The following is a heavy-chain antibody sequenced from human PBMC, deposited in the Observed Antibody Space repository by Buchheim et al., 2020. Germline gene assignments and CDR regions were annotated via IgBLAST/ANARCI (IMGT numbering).Heavy chain of an antibody. D-gene: IGHD3-3*01. Sequence: EVQLVESGGGLVQPGGSLRLSCAASGFTFSSYWMSWVRQAPGKGLEWVANIKQDGSEKYYVDSVKGRFTISRDNAKNSLYLQINSLRAEDTAVYYCARVRFLEWLLAYGYFDLWGRGTL. J-gene: IGHJ2*01. V-gene: IGHV3-7*01. CDR2: IKQDGSEK. CDR1: GFTFSSYW. CDR3: ARVRFLEWLLAYGYFDL.